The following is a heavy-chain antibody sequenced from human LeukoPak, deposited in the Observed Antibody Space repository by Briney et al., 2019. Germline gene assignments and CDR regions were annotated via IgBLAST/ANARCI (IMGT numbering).Heavy chain of an antibody. Sequence: ASVKVSCKASGGTFSSYAISWVRQAPGQGLEWMGGIIPIFSTANYAQKFQGRVTITTDESTSTAYMELSSLRSEDTAVYYCASGGASYYFDYWGQGTLVTVSS. CDR2: IIPIFSTA. D-gene: IGHD3-16*01. J-gene: IGHJ4*02. CDR1: GGTFSSYA. CDR3: ASGGASYYFDY. V-gene: IGHV1-69*05.